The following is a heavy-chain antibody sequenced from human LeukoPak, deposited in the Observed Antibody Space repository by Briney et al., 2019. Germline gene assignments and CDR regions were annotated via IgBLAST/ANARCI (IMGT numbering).Heavy chain of an antibody. D-gene: IGHD5-24*01. J-gene: IGHJ4*02. V-gene: IGHV3-48*01. CDR1: GFTFSDYS. CDR2: IGISSGNT. CDR3: ARDYKYALDN. Sequence: GGSLRLSCAASGFTFSDYSMNWVRQAPGKGLEWISYIGISSGNTKYADSVKGRFTISGDKAKNSLYLQMNSLRVEDTAVYYCARDYKYALDNWGQGTLVTVSS.